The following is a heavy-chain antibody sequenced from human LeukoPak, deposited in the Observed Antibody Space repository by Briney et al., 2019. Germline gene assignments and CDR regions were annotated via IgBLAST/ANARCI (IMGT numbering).Heavy chain of an antibody. CDR3: ARGLDY. CDR2: INHSGSA. CDR1: GGSFSGDN. Sequence: PSETLSLTCAVYGGSFSGDNWSWIRQPPGKGLEWIGEINHSGSANYNPSLKSRVTISVDTSKNQFSLRLSSVTAADTAVCYCARGLDYWGQGTLVTVSS. V-gene: IGHV4-34*01. J-gene: IGHJ4*02.